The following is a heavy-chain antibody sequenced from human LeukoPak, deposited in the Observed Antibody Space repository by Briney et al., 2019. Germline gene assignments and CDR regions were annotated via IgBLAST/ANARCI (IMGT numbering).Heavy chain of an antibody. CDR1: GFTFNNYG. CDR2: IRSKAYGETA. CDR3: TRDRGAYNLYDY. Sequence: GGSLRLSCAASGFTFNNYGMHWVRQAPGKGLEWVGFIRSKAYGETADYAASVKGRFTISRDDSKAIANLQMNSLKTEDTAVYHCTRDRGAYNLYDYWGQGTLVTVSS. J-gene: IGHJ4*02. V-gene: IGHV3-49*04. D-gene: IGHD1-1*01.